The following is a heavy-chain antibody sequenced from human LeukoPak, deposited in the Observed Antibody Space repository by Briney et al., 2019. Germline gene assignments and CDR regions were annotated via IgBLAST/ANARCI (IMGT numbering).Heavy chain of an antibody. CDR1: GYTFTGYY. V-gene: IGHV1-2*02. Sequence: ASVKVSYKASGYTFTGYYMHWVRQAPGQGLEWMGWINPNSGGTNYAQKFQGRVTMTRDTSISTAYMELSRLRSDDTAVYYCARDYYGSGSYYTDWGQGTLVTVSS. CDR2: INPNSGGT. D-gene: IGHD3-10*01. J-gene: IGHJ4*02. CDR3: ARDYYGSGSYYTD.